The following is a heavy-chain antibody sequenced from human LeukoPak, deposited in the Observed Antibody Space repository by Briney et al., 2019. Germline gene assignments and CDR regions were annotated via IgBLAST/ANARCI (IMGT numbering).Heavy chain of an antibody. CDR2: ISTDGSRI. Sequence: PGGSLRLSCAASGFTFRDYAMYWVRQAPGKGLEYVSVISTDGSRIYYADSVKGRFTISRDNFKNTLYLQMGSLRAEDMAFYYCTRGVAISTSGGYDTFDYWGQGALVTVSS. D-gene: IGHD6-19*01. CDR3: TRGVAISTSGGYDTFDY. V-gene: IGHV3-64*02. CDR1: GFTFRDYA. J-gene: IGHJ4*02.